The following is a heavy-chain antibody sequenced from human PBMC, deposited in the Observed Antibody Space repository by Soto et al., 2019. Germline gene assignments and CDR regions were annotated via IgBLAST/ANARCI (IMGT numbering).Heavy chain of an antibody. CDR2: ISYDGSNK. CDR1: GFTFSSYG. Sequence: SLRLSCAASGFTFSSYGMHWVRQAPGKGLEWVAVISYDGSNKYYADSVKGRFTISRDNSKNTLYLQMNSLRAEDTAVYYCAKGGIAAAGPQGFFDYWGQGTLVTVSS. CDR3: AKGGIAAAGPQGFFDY. D-gene: IGHD6-13*01. J-gene: IGHJ4*02. V-gene: IGHV3-30*18.